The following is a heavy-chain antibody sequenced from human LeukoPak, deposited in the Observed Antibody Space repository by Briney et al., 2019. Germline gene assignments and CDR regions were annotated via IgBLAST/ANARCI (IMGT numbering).Heavy chain of an antibody. J-gene: IGHJ3*02. CDR1: GYTLTNYY. CDR2: INPSGGST. V-gene: IGHV1-46*01. CDR3: ARASGYFDAFDI. Sequence: ASVKVSCKASGYTLTNYYIYCVRQAPGQGLEWMGIINPSGGSTNYAQKFQGRVTMTRDTSTSTVYMELSSLRSEDTALYYCARASGYFDAFDIWGQGTMVTVSS. D-gene: IGHD3-3*01.